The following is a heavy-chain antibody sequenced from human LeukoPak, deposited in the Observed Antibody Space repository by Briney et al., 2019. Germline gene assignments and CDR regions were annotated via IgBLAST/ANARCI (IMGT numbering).Heavy chain of an antibody. J-gene: IGHJ4*02. Sequence: PSETLSLTCTVSGGSISSSSYYWGWLRQPPGKGLEWIGSIYYSGTTYYYPSLKSRVTISVHTSTNSFSLMLSSVTAADTAVYYCARRLVFDYWGQGTLVTVSS. CDR2: IYYSGTT. V-gene: IGHV4-39*01. CDR3: ARRLVFDY. CDR1: GGSISSSSYY. D-gene: IGHD3-16*01.